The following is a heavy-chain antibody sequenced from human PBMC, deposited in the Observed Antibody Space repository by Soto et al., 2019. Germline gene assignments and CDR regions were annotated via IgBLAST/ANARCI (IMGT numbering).Heavy chain of an antibody. D-gene: IGHD4-17*01. Sequence: QVQLQQWGAGLLKPSETLSLTCAVYGGSFSNYYWSWIRQPPGKGVEWIGEINHSGSTNYNPSLKSRVTISVDTSKNQFSLKLSSVTAADTAVYYCAARFENYGDDNWFDPWGQGTLVIVSS. V-gene: IGHV4-34*01. CDR2: INHSGST. CDR3: AARFENYGDDNWFDP. J-gene: IGHJ5*02. CDR1: GGSFSNYY.